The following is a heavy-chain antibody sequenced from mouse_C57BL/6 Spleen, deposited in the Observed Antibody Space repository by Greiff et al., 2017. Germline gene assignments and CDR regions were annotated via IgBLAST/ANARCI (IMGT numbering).Heavy chain of an antibody. D-gene: IGHD1-1*01. J-gene: IGHJ1*03. CDR3: TRGGVVATGYFDV. CDR2: IDPETGGT. CDR1: GYTFTDYE. V-gene: IGHV1-15*01. Sequence: VQLVESGAELVRPGASVTLSCKASGYTFTDYEMHWVKQTPVHGLEWIGAIDPETGGTAYNQKFKGKAILTADKSSSTAYMELRSLTSEDSAVYYCTRGGVVATGYFDVWGTGTTVTVSS.